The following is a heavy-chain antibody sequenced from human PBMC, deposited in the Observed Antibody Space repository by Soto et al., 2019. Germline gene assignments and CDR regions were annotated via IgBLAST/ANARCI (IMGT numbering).Heavy chain of an antibody. J-gene: IGHJ5*02. CDR3: AKLNSRTILKGNGFDP. CDR2: ISNSANSK. Sequence: EVQLLESGGDLVQPGGSLRLSCAASGFTLINYAMAWVRQAPGKGLEWVSGISNSANSKYYADSVKGRFTISRDNSKNTLYLQMNSLGAEDTALYYCAKLNSRTILKGNGFDPWGQGTLVTVSS. D-gene: IGHD3-3*01. CDR1: GFTLINYA. V-gene: IGHV3-23*01.